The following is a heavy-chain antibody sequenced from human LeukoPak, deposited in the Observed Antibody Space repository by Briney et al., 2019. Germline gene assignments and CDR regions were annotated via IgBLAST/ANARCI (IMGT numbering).Heavy chain of an antibody. D-gene: IGHD6-13*01. CDR3: ARHAPGAAAGTVDY. CDR2: INHSGST. J-gene: IGHJ4*02. Sequence: PSETLSLTCAVYGGSFSGYYWSWIRQPPGKGLEWIGEINHSGSTNYNPSLKSRVTISVDTSKNQFSLKLSSVTAAGTAVYYCARHAPGAAAGTVDYWGQGTLVTVSS. V-gene: IGHV4-34*01. CDR1: GGSFSGYY.